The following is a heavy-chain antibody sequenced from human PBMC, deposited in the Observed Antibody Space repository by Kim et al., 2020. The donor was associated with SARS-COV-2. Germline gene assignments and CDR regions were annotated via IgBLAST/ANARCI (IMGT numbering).Heavy chain of an antibody. V-gene: IGHV3-53*01. CDR2: IYSVDST. J-gene: IGHJ4*02. CDR1: GFTVSTNY. D-gene: IGHD5-18*01. CDR3: ARDLGYNFGPGVDY. Sequence: GGSLRLSCAASGFTVSTNYMSWVRQAPGAGLEWISMIYSVDSTYYADSVKGRFTISRDNSKNTVYLQMNSLRAEDTAVYYCARDLGYNFGPGVDYWGQGTLVIVSS.